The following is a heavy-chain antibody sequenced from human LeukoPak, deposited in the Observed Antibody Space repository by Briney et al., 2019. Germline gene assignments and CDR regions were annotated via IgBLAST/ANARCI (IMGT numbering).Heavy chain of an antibody. CDR2: ISYDGSNK. V-gene: IGHV3-30-3*01. J-gene: IGHJ4*02. CDR3: ARGPSSSSHY. Sequence: SCKTSGGTFSSYAMHWVRQAPGKGLEWVAVISYDGSNKYYADSVKGRFTISRDNSKNTLYLQMNSLRAGDTAVYYCARGPSSSSHYWGQGTLVTVSS. D-gene: IGHD6-13*01. CDR1: GGTFSSYA.